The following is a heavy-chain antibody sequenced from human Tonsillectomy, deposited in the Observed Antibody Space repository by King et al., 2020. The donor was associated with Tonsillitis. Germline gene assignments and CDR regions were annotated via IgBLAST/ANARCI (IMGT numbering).Heavy chain of an antibody. CDR1: GFTFRNYD. V-gene: IGHV3-30*18. CDR3: AKGSSGKFFFAY. CDR2: ISYDGSNK. D-gene: IGHD1-26*01. J-gene: IGHJ4*02. Sequence: VQLVESGGGVVQPGRSLRLSCVASGFTFRNYDMHWVRQAPGKGLEWVAVISYDGSNKYYTDSVKGRFTISRDNSKNTLYLQMNSLRVEDTAVYYCAKGSSGKFFFAYWGQGNLVTVSS.